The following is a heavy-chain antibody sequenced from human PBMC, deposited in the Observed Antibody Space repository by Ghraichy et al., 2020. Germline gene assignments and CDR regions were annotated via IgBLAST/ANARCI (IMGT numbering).Heavy chain of an antibody. D-gene: IGHD4-17*01. J-gene: IGHJ3*02. CDR2: ISSRSNYI. CDR3: ARILGTTVTTWAFDI. V-gene: IGHV3-21*01. CDR1: GFTFSTYT. Sequence: GESLNISCAASGFTFSTYTMTWVRQAPGKGLEWVSSISSRSNYIYYADSVKGRFTISRDNAKNSMYLQMNSLRAEDTALYYCARILGTTVTTWAFDIWGQGTLVTVSS.